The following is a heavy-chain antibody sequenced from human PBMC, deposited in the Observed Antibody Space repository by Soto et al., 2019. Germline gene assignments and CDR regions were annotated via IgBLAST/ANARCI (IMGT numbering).Heavy chain of an antibody. CDR2: FDPEDGET. J-gene: IGHJ5*02. Sequence: ASVKVSCKVSGYTLTELSMHWVRQAPGKGLEWMGGFDPEDGETIYAQKFQGRVTMTEDTSTDTAYMELSSLRSEDTAVYYCATTVVYYYGSGSYRNWFDPWGQGTLVTVSS. CDR1: GYTLTELS. CDR3: ATTVVYYYGSGSYRNWFDP. D-gene: IGHD3-10*01. V-gene: IGHV1-24*01.